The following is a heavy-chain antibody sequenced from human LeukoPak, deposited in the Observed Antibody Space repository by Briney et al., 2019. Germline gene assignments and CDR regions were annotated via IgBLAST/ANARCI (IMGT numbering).Heavy chain of an antibody. CDR3: ARAVPYNWNDFDY. J-gene: IGHJ4*02. V-gene: IGHV3-23*01. CDR2: ISGSGGST. D-gene: IGHD1-1*01. CDR1: RFTFSTYA. Sequence: PGGSLRLSCAASRFTFSTYAMSWVRQAPGKGLEWVSIISGSGGSTYYADSVKGRFTISRDNAKNSLYLQMNSLRAEDTAVYYCARAVPYNWNDFDYWGQGTLVTVSS.